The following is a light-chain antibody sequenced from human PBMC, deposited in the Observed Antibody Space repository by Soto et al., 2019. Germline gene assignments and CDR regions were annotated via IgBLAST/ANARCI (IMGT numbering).Light chain of an antibody. CDR3: QSYDSSLSGHVV. Sequence: SVLTQPPSVSGAPGQRVTISCTGSSSNIGAGYDVHWYQQLPGTAPKLLIYGNSNRPSGVPDRFSGSKSGTSASLAITGLQAEHEADYYCQSYDSSLSGHVVFGGGTKLTVL. J-gene: IGLJ2*01. V-gene: IGLV1-40*01. CDR1: SSNIGAGYD. CDR2: GNS.